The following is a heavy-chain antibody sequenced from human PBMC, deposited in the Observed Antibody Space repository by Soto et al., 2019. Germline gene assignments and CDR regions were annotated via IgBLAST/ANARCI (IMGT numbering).Heavy chain of an antibody. V-gene: IGHV4-4*02. J-gene: IGHJ6*03. CDR1: GGSMSISNW. CDR2: IHHSGST. Sequence: QVQLQESGPGLVKPSETLSVTCAVSGGSMSISNWWSWVRQTPGKGLEWIGQIHHSGSTNYSPSLTSRVTISVDKSKNQFSLKMNSVTAADTAVYYCARGGYYFYMDVWGKGTTVTVSS. CDR3: ARGGYYFYMDV.